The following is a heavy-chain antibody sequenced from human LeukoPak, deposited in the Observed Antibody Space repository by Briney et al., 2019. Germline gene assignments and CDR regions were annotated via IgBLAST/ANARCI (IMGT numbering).Heavy chain of an antibody. CDR1: GFTFSDYY. D-gene: IGHD2-8*01. CDR2: ISNSGSYT. CDR3: ARVKGVYAFDF. V-gene: IGHV3-11*05. J-gene: IGHJ3*01. Sequence: GGSLRLSCAASGFTFSDYYMGWIRQAPGKGLEWVSYISNSGSYTKYADSVKGRFTNSRDNAKNSLFLEVNSLRAEDTAVYYCARVKGVYAFDFWGQGTMVTVSS.